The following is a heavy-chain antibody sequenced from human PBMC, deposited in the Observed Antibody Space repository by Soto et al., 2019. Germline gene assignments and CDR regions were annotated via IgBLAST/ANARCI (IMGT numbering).Heavy chain of an antibody. CDR2: ISSRGSST. CDR1: GFTFSDYY. J-gene: IGHJ6*02. Sequence: PGGSLRLSCAVSGFTFSDYYMSWIRQAPGKGLEWVSYISSRGSSTYYADSVKGRVTISRDNAKNSLYLQLNGLRAEDTAVYYCARGYYDFWSRYYISPYGMDVWGQGTTVTVSS. V-gene: IGHV3-11*01. CDR3: ARGYYDFWSRYYISPYGMDV. D-gene: IGHD3-3*01.